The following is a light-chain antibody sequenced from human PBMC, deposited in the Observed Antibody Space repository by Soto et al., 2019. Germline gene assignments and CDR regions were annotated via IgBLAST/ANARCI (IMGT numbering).Light chain of an antibody. V-gene: IGKV3-11*01. J-gene: IGKJ3*01. Sequence: DIVLTQSPATLSLSPGERATLSCRASQSVSRDFAWYQQQPGQAPRLLIYDASNRATGIPARFSGSGSGTDFTLTINSLPPENFAVYYCQHRHNFGPGTKVDFK. CDR3: QHRHN. CDR2: DAS. CDR1: QSVSRD.